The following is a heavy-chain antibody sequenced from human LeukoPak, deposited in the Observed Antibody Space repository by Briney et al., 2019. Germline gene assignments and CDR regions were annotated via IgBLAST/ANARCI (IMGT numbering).Heavy chain of an antibody. CDR2: ISSASSVI. J-gene: IGHJ6*02. Sequence: GGSLRLSCAASGFTFSSYTMNWVRQAPVKGLEWVSSISSASSVIYYADSVKGRFTISRDNAKNSLYLQVNSLRAEDTAVYYCASMPTAGADEVYYYYGMDVWGQGTTVTVSS. CDR1: GFTFSSYT. V-gene: IGHV3-21*01. CDR3: ASMPTAGADEVYYYYGMDV. D-gene: IGHD6-13*01.